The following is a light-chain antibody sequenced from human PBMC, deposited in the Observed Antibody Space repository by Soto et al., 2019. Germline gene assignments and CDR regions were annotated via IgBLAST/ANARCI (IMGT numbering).Light chain of an antibody. CDR2: GNN. CDR3: QSYDSSLSGVV. Sequence: QSVLTQPPSVSGAPGQRATISCTGSSSNIGAAYHVHWYQQLPGTAPKLLIYGNNNRPSGVPDRFSGSKSGTSASLAITGLQAEDEADYYCQSYDSSLSGVVFGGGTKLTVL. J-gene: IGLJ2*01. V-gene: IGLV1-40*01. CDR1: SSNIGAAYH.